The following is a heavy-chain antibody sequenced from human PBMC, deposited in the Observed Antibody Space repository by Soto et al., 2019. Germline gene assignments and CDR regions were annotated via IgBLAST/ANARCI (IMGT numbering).Heavy chain of an antibody. D-gene: IGHD2-2*01. V-gene: IGHV3-30-3*01. CDR1: GFTFSSYA. CDR3: ARSFTRYCISTSCYGFTLGV. J-gene: IGHJ6*02. Sequence: GGSLRVSCAASGFTFSSYAMHWVRQAPGKGLEWVAVISYDGSNKYYADSVKGRFTISRDNSKNTLYLQMNSLRAEDTAVYYCARSFTRYCISTSCYGFTLGVWGQGTTVTVSS. CDR2: ISYDGSNK.